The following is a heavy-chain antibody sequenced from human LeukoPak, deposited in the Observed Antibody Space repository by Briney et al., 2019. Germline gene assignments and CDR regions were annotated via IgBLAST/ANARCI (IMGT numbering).Heavy chain of an antibody. CDR1: GFTFSSYG. D-gene: IGHD3-10*01. J-gene: IGHJ6*02. V-gene: IGHV3-30*03. Sequence: GGSLRLSCAASGFTFSSYGMHRVRQAPGKGLEWVAVISYDGSNQYYADSVKGRFTISRDNSKSTLYLQMNSLRGADTAVYYCARDLLLWFGELYYGMDVWGQGTTVTVSS. CDR3: ARDLLLWFGELYYGMDV. CDR2: ISYDGSNQ.